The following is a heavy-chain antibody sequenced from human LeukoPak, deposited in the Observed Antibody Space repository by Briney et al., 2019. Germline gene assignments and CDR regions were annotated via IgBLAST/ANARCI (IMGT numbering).Heavy chain of an antibody. CDR1: GFTFSSYW. CDR2: IKQDGSEK. J-gene: IGHJ6*03. Sequence: GGSLRLSCAASGFTFSSYWMSWVRQAPGKGLEWVANIKQDGSEKYYVDSVKGRFTISRDNAKNSLYLQMNSLRAEDTAVYYCARETTMIVVVTKDYYYYYMDVWGKGTTVTISS. CDR3: ARETTMIVVVTKDYYYYYMDV. D-gene: IGHD3-22*01. V-gene: IGHV3-7*01.